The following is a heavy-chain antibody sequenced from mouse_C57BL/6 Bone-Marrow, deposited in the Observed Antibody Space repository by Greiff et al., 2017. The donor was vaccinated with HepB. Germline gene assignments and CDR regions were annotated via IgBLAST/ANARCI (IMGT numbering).Heavy chain of an antibody. Sequence: QVQLQQPGAELVMPGASVKLSCKASGYTFTSYWMHWVKQRPGQGLEWIGEIDPSDSYTNYNQKFKGKSTLTVDKSSSTAYMQLSSLTSEDSAVYYCARDLKGYGSSYVDYAMDYWGQGTSVTVSS. CDR2: IDPSDSYT. J-gene: IGHJ4*01. V-gene: IGHV1-69*01. CDR3: ARDLKGYGSSYVDYAMDY. D-gene: IGHD1-1*01. CDR1: GYTFTSYW.